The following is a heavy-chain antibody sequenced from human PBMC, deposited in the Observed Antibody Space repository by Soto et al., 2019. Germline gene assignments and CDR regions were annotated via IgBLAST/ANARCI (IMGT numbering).Heavy chain of an antibody. CDR3: ARDGSLEELWSGSAIDY. CDR2: IWYDGSNK. D-gene: IGHD3-3*01. V-gene: IGHV3-33*01. CDR1: GFTFSSYG. J-gene: IGHJ4*02. Sequence: PGGSLRLSCAASGFTFSSYGMHWVRQAPGKELEWVAVIWYDGSNKYYADSVKGRFTISRDNSKNTLYLQMNSLRAEDTAVYYCARDGSLEELWSGSAIDYWGQGTLVTVSS.